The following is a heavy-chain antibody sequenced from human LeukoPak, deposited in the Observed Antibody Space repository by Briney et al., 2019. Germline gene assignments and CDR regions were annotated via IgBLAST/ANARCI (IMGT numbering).Heavy chain of an antibody. V-gene: IGHV1-3*01. CDR3: AQEPHDGWFDP. D-gene: IGHD1-1*01. J-gene: IGHJ5*02. Sequence: KFQGRVTITRDTSASTAYMELSSLRSEDTAVYYCAQEPHDGWFDPWGQGTLVTVSS.